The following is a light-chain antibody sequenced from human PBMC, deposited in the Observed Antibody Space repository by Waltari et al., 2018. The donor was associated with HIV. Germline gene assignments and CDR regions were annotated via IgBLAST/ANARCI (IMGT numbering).Light chain of an antibody. J-gene: IGLJ1*01. CDR3: CSYAGSSTYV. CDR1: SSDFGSYNF. CDR2: EVS. V-gene: IGLV2-23*02. Sequence: QSALTQPASVSGSPGQSITISCTGTSSDFGSYNFVPWYQQHPGKAPKLMIYEVSKRPSGVSNRFSGSKSGNTASLTISGLQAEDEADYYCCSYAGSSTYVFGTGTKVTVL.